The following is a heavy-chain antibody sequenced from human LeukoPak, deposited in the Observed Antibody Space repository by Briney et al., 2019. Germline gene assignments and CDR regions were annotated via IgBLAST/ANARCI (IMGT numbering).Heavy chain of an antibody. D-gene: IGHD3-10*01. J-gene: IGHJ5*02. CDR1: GGSISSYY. CDR3: TREVEGYSYASGRFLHFDP. CDR2: IYYSGST. V-gene: IGHV4-59*12. Sequence: SETLSLTCTVSGGSISSYYWSWIRQPPGKGLEWIGYIYYSGSTNYNPSLKSRVTMSVDTSKNQFSLKLNSVTAADTAVYYCTREVEGYSYASGRFLHFDPWGQGTLVTVSS.